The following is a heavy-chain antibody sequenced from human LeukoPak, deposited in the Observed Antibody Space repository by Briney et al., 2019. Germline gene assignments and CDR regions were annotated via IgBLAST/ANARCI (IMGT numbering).Heavy chain of an antibody. Sequence: GGSLRLSCAASGFTFSSYGMPWVRQAPGKGLEWVAVIWYDGSYKYYADSVKGRFTVSRDNSKKTVYLQMNSLGAEDTAVYYCARGDDHFDSSGYYYYFDYWGQGTLVTVSS. V-gene: IGHV3-33*01. J-gene: IGHJ4*02. CDR3: ARGDDHFDSSGYYYYFDY. CDR1: GFTFSSYG. CDR2: IWYDGSYK. D-gene: IGHD3-22*01.